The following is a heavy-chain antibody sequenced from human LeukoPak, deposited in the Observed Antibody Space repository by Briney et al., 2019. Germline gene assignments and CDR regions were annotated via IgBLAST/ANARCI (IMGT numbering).Heavy chain of an antibody. Sequence: ASVKVSCKASGYTFTGYYMHWVRQAPGQGLEWMGWINPNSGGTNYAQKFQGRVTMTRDTSISTAYMELSRLRSDDTAVYYCARDHYYDSSGYYPEAFDIRGQGTMVTVSS. CDR1: GYTFTGYY. D-gene: IGHD3-22*01. V-gene: IGHV1-2*02. CDR3: ARDHYYDSSGYYPEAFDI. CDR2: INPNSGGT. J-gene: IGHJ3*02.